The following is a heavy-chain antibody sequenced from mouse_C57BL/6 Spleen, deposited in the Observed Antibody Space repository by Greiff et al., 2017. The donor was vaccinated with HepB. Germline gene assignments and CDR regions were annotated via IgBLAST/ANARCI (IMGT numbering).Heavy chain of an antibody. CDR1: GYTFTSYW. CDR3: ARYGSSQYYYAMDY. CDR2: IDPSDSYT. V-gene: IGHV1-69*01. D-gene: IGHD1-1*01. Sequence: QVQLQQPGAELVMPGASVKLSCKASGYTFTSYWMHWVKQRPGQGLEWIGEIDPSDSYTNYNQKFKGKSTLTVDKSSSTAYMQLSSLTSEDSAVYYCARYGSSQYYYAMDYWGQGTSVTVSS. J-gene: IGHJ4*01.